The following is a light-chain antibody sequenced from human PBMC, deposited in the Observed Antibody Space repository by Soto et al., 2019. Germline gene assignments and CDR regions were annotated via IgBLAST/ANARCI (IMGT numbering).Light chain of an antibody. CDR1: SNDVGGYSY. Sequence: QSALTQPRSVSGSPGHSVTISCTGTSNDVGGYSYVSWYQQHPGKAPKLMISDVSKRPSGVPDRFSGSKFGNTASLTISGLQAEDEADYYCCAYAGGFTYVFGSGTKVTVL. CDR2: DVS. J-gene: IGLJ1*01. V-gene: IGLV2-11*01. CDR3: CAYAGGFTYV.